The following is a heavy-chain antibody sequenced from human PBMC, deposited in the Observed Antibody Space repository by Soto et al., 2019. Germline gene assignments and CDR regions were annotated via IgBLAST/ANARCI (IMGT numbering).Heavy chain of an antibody. CDR3: ANQLGFATVTSFDY. D-gene: IGHD4-4*01. Sequence: EVQLLESGGGIVQPGGSLRLSCAASGFTFSSYAMSWVRQAPGEGLEWVSALSHSGGSTYYADSVKGRFTISRDNSKNTLFLQMNSLRAADTAVYSCANQLGFATVTSFDYWGQGTLVTVSS. CDR2: LSHSGGST. V-gene: IGHV3-23*01. J-gene: IGHJ4*02. CDR1: GFTFSSYA.